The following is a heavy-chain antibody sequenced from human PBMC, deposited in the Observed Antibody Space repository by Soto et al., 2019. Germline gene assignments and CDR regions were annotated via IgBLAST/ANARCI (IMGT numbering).Heavy chain of an antibody. CDR1: GYRFITFY. D-gene: IGHD3-16*01. CDR2: IKPKNEDT. V-gene: IGHV1-2*02. Sequence: QVQLVQSGTEVKKPGASVKVSCKAFGYRFITFYLHWVRQAPGQGLEWMGWIKPKNEDTNYAQKFQGRDTMTRDTASGVAYMEWSGLSSGDTAVDCCARDDTGANVGPGGQGTVVSVS. J-gene: IGHJ5*02. CDR3: ARDDTGANVGP.